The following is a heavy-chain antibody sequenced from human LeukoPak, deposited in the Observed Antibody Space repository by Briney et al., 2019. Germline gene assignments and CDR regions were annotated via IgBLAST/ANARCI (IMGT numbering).Heavy chain of an antibody. CDR1: GGSFSGYY. Sequence: PSETLSLTCAVYGGSFSGYYWSWIRQSPGKGLEWIGEINHSGSTNYNPSLKSRVTISVDTSKNQFSLKLSSVTAADTAVYYCARVLTAIPTNFDYWGQGTLVTVSS. CDR3: ARVLTAIPTNFDY. V-gene: IGHV4-34*01. CDR2: INHSGST. J-gene: IGHJ4*02. D-gene: IGHD1-20*01.